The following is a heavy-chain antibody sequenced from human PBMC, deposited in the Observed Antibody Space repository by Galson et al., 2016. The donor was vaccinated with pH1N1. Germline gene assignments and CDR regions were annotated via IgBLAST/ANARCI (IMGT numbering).Heavy chain of an antibody. CDR2: ISAGGGTT. J-gene: IGHJ4*02. Sequence: SLRLSCAVSGFTFSIFGMSWVRQTPGKGLEWVSAISAGGGTTYHADSVKGRFTISRDNSKSTLYLQMSSLRAEDTAIYYCAKHDGSGYYYSRRLHWGQGTLVTVSS. V-gene: IGHV3-23*01. D-gene: IGHD3-3*01. CDR1: GFTFSIFG. CDR3: AKHDGSGYYYSRRLH.